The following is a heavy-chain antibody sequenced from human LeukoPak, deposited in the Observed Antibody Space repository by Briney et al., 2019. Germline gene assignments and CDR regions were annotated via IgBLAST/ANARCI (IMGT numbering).Heavy chain of an antibody. Sequence: GGSLRLSCAASGLSFSTFAMSWVRQAPGKGLEWVSGISDRGASTYYAESVKGRFTISRDNSKNMLYLHMNSLRAGDTAVYYCAKDGRTGVVNLGDNWFDPWGQGTPVTVSS. CDR3: AKDGRTGVVNLGDNWFDP. D-gene: IGHD3-16*01. V-gene: IGHV3-23*01. J-gene: IGHJ5*02. CDR1: GLSFSTFA. CDR2: ISDRGAST.